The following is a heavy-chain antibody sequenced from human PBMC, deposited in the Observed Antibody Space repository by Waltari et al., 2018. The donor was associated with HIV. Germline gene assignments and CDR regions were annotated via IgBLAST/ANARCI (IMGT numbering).Heavy chain of an antibody. CDR3: AGGEEGYSGYDLCWFDT. V-gene: IGHV4-34*01. D-gene: IGHD5-12*01. CDR2: INNSGRT. CDR1: GGSFSGYY. J-gene: IGHJ5*02. Sequence: QVQLQQWGAGLLKPSETLSLTCAVYGGSFSGYYWSWLRQPPGKGLEWIGEINNSGRTNYPPTLKRRVTISADTSKNQFSLRVNSVTAADTAVYYCAGGEEGYSGYDLCWFDTWGQGTLVTVSS.